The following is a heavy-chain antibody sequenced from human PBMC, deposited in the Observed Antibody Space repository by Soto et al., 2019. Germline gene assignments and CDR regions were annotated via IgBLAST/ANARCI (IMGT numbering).Heavy chain of an antibody. D-gene: IGHD3-22*01. CDR2: IVIGSGNT. V-gene: IGHV1-58*01. CDR1: GFTFTSSA. J-gene: IGHJ3*02. Sequence: EASVKVSCKASGFTFTSSAAQWVRQARGQRLEWIGWIVIGSGNTNYAQKFQERVTITRDMSTSTAYMELSSLRSEDTAVYYCAADLLDSSGYYFLGAFDIWGQGTMVTVS. CDR3: AADLLDSSGYYFLGAFDI.